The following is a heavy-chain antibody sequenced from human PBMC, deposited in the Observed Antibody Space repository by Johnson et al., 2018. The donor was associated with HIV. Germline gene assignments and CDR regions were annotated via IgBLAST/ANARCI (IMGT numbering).Heavy chain of an antibody. CDR1: GFTFSSYG. CDR3: ARGPVFDI. V-gene: IGHV3-30*02. J-gene: IGHJ3*02. CDR2: IRYDGSKK. Sequence: QMQLVESGGGVVQPGGSLRLSCAASGFTFSSYGMHWVRQAPGKGLEWVAFIRYDGSKKYYSDSVKGRFTISRDNSKNTLYLQMNSLRAEDTAVYYCARGPVFDIWGQGTMVTVSS.